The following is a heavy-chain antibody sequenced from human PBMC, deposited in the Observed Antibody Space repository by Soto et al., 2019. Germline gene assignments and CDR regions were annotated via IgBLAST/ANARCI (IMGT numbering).Heavy chain of an antibody. CDR3: ASRQQYYYYYGMDV. CDR1: GGSLSGATYS. CDR2: IFPSGTT. V-gene: IGHV4-30-2*01. J-gene: IGHJ6*02. D-gene: IGHD6-13*01. Sequence: SATLSLTCGVSGGSLSGATYSWNWIRQTPGKGLEWIGYIFPSGTTYYNPSLRSRVTISIDVSKNQFSLKLSSVTAADTAVYYCASRQQYYYYYGMDVWGQGTTVTVSS.